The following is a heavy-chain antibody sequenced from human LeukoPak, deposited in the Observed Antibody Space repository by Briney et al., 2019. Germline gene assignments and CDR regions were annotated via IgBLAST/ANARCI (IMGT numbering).Heavy chain of an antibody. CDR3: ARDRRGGIAARYYFDY. CDR2: IYHSGST. D-gene: IGHD6-6*01. J-gene: IGHJ4*02. Sequence: SETLSLTYTVSGGSISSGGYYWSWIRQPPGKGLEWIGYIYHSGSTYYNPSLKSRVTISVDRSKNQFSLKLSSVTAADTAVYYCARDRRGGIAARYYFDYWGQGTLITVSS. V-gene: IGHV4-30-2*01. CDR1: GGSISSGGYY.